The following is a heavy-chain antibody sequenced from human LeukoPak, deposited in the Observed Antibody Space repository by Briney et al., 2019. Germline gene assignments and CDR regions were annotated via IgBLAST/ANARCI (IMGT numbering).Heavy chain of an antibody. V-gene: IGHV3-48*03. CDR3: ASLTSGSTPPRDY. Sequence: GGSLRLSCAASGFTFSSYEMNWVRQAPGKGLEWVSYISSSGSTIYYADSVKGRFTISRDNAKNSLYLQMNSLRAEDTAVYYCASLTSGSTPPRDYWGQGTLVTVSP. J-gene: IGHJ4*02. CDR1: GFTFSSYE. CDR2: ISSSGSTI. D-gene: IGHD2-15*01.